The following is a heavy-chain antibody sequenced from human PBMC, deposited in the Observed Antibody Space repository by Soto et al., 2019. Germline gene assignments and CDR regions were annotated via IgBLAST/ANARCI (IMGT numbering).Heavy chain of an antibody. Sequence: PRGSLKISCKGSWYSFTSYWISWGRPMPGKGPEWMGRIDPSDSYTHYSPSFQGHVTISADKSISTAYLQWSSLKASDTAMYYCARQGAYSSGFKNYYYYGMDVWGQGTTVTVSS. CDR3: ARQGAYSSGFKNYYYYGMDV. CDR2: IDPSDSYT. V-gene: IGHV5-10-1*01. D-gene: IGHD6-19*01. J-gene: IGHJ6*02. CDR1: WYSFTSYW.